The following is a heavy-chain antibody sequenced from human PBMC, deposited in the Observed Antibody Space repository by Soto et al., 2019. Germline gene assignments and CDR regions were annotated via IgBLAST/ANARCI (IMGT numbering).Heavy chain of an antibody. Sequence: QVQLVQSGAEVKKPGSSVKVSCKASGGTFSSYAISWVRQAPGQGLEWMGGIIPIFGTADYAQKFQGRVTLTADESTSTAYVELRILRSEDTAVYYCAKNPENYYYGMDVWGQGTTVTFSS. CDR3: AKNPENYYYGMDV. J-gene: IGHJ6*02. CDR1: GGTFSSYA. V-gene: IGHV1-69*12. CDR2: IIPIFGTA.